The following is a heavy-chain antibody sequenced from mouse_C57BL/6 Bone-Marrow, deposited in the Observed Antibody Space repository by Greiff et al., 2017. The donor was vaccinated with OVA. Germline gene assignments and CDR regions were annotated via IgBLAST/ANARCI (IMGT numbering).Heavy chain of an antibody. Sequence: EVKLVESGGGLVQPGGSLKLSCAASGFTFSDYYMYWVRQTPEKRLEWVAYISNGGGSTYYPDTVQGRFTISRDNAKNTLYLQMSRLKSEDTAMYYCARQGYGHSGFDYWGQGTTLTVSS. D-gene: IGHD2-10*02. CDR3: ARQGYGHSGFDY. J-gene: IGHJ2*01. CDR2: ISNGGGST. CDR1: GFTFSDYY. V-gene: IGHV5-12*01.